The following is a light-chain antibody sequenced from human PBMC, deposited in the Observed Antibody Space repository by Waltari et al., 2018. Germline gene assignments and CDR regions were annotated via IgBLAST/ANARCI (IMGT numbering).Light chain of an antibody. V-gene: IGLV3-10*01. CDR3: FSSGGSHTHGV. CDR1: AFPKKF. CDR2: EDN. J-gene: IGLJ6*01. Sequence: SYELTQPPSVSVSPGQTARIACPGTAFPKKFAYWYQQRSGQAPVLVIYEDNKRPDGIPDNVSGTRSGTVATLTVAGAEVEDEGDYCCFSSGGSHTHGVFGSGTKV.